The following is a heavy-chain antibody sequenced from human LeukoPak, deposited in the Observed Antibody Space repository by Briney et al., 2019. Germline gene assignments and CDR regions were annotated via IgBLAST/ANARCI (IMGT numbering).Heavy chain of an antibody. V-gene: IGHV1-46*01. CDR2: INPSGGST. Sequence: GASVKVSCKASGYTFTSYYMHWVRQAPGQGLEWMGIINPSGGSTSYAQKFQGRVTMTRDTSTSTVYMELSSLRSEDTAVYYCARRVWGVINGWLQFYLDYWGQGTLVTVSS. CDR3: ARRVWGVINGWLQFYLDY. J-gene: IGHJ4*02. CDR1: GYTFTSYY. D-gene: IGHD5-24*01.